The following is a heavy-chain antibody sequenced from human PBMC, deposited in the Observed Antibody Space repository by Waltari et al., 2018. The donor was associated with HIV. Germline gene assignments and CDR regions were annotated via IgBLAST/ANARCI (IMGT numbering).Heavy chain of an antibody. CDR2: ISGSGGST. CDR3: ANTPGGDFWSGYYFDY. D-gene: IGHD3-3*01. J-gene: IGHJ4*02. Sequence: EVQLLESGGGLVQPGGSLRLSCAASGFTFSSYAMSWVRQAPGRGLEWVSAISGSGGSTYYADSVKGRFTISRDNSKNTLYLQMNSLRAEDTAVYYCANTPGGDFWSGYYFDYWGQGTLVTVSS. CDR1: GFTFSSYA. V-gene: IGHV3-23*01.